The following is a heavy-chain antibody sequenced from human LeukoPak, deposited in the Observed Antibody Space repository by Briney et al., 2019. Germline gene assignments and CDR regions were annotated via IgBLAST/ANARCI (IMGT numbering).Heavy chain of an antibody. CDR3: ARDLRTVTVFDY. D-gene: IGHD3/OR15-3a*01. Sequence: GGSLRPSCAASGFTFSSYSMNWVRQAPGKGLEWVSSISSSSYIYYADSVKGRFTISRDNAKNSLYLQMNSLRAEDTAVYYCARDLRTVTVFDYWGQGTLVTVSS. CDR2: ISSSSYI. V-gene: IGHV3-21*01. J-gene: IGHJ4*02. CDR1: GFTFSSYS.